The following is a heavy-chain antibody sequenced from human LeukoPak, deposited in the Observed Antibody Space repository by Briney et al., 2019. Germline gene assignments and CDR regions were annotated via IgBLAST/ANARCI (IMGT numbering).Heavy chain of an antibody. Sequence: SETLSLTCTVSGYSISSGYYWGWIRPPPGKGLEWIGSIYHSGSTYYNPSLKSRVTISVHTSKNQFSLKLSSVTAADTAVYYCARVGQRHPVPYYFDYWGQGTLVTVSS. CDR1: GYSISSGYY. CDR2: IYHSGST. J-gene: IGHJ4*02. V-gene: IGHV4-38-2*02. CDR3: ARVGQRHPVPYYFDY. D-gene: IGHD6-25*01.